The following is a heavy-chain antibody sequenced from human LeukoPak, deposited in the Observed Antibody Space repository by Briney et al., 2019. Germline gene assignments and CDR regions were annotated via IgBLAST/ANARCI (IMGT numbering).Heavy chain of an antibody. CDR3: ARSIGIAVAGEPYFDY. Sequence: ASVKVSCKASGYTFTGYYMHWVRQAPGQGLEWMGWINPNSGGTNYAQKFQGRVTMTRDTSISTAYMELSRLRSDDTAVYYCARSIGIAVAGEPYFDYWGQGTLVTVSS. V-gene: IGHV1-2*02. CDR1: GYTFTGYY. J-gene: IGHJ4*02. CDR2: INPNSGGT. D-gene: IGHD6-19*01.